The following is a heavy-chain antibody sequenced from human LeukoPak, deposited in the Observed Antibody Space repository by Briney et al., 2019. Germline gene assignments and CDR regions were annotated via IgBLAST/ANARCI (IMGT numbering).Heavy chain of an antibody. V-gene: IGHV3-23*01. CDR1: GFTFSSYA. D-gene: IGHD3-22*01. Sequence: GGSLRLSCAASGFTFSSYAMSWVRQAPGKGLEWVSAISSSGDSKYYADSVKGRFTISRDNSKNTLFLQMNSLRAEDTAVYYCAKDTGSVLVVIIPSDYWGQGTLVTVSS. CDR2: ISSSGDSK. J-gene: IGHJ4*02. CDR3: AKDTGSVLVVIIPSDY.